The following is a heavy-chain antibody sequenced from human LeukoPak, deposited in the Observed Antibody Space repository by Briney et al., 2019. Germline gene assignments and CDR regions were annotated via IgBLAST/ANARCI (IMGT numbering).Heavy chain of an antibody. CDR1: GFTFSSYN. V-gene: IGHV3-21*01. D-gene: IGHD2-2*01. CDR2: IISSSSYI. CDR3: ASLPAATAGGSDWFDP. J-gene: IGHJ5*02. Sequence: GGSLRLSCAASGFTFSSYNMNWLRQAPGKGLEWASSIISSSSYIYYADSVKGRFTISRDNAKNSLYLQMNSLRAEDTAVYYCASLPAATAGGSDWFDPWGQGTLVTVSS.